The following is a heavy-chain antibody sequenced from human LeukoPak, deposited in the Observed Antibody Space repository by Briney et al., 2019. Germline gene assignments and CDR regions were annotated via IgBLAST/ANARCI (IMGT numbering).Heavy chain of an antibody. Sequence: HPGGSLRLSCAASGLTFSTYGIHWVRQAPGKGLEWLTVISYDGSDKYYADSVKGRFTISRDNSKNTLYLQMNSLRVDDTAVYYCAKDGLRTVAIDYWGQGTLVTVSS. CDR2: ISYDGSDK. CDR3: AKDGLRTVAIDY. D-gene: IGHD6-19*01. V-gene: IGHV3-30*18. J-gene: IGHJ4*02. CDR1: GLTFSTYG.